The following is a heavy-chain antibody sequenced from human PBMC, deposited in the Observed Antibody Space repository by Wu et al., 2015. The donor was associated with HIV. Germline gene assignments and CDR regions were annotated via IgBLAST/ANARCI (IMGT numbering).Heavy chain of an antibody. CDR2: IDHSGST. V-gene: IGHV4-38-2*01. D-gene: IGHD2-2*01. Sequence: QVQLQESGPGLVKPSETLSLTCVVSGTSVSSDYYWGWIRQTPGKGLEWIGDIDHSGSTNYNPSLKSRVTISVDPSKNQFSLKLTSVTAADTAVYYCTRGIFPNSRVVPVANVVLEGSWFDPWGQGTLVTVSS. J-gene: IGHJ5*02. CDR1: GTSVSSDYY. CDR3: TRGIFPNSRVVPVANVVLEGSWFDP.